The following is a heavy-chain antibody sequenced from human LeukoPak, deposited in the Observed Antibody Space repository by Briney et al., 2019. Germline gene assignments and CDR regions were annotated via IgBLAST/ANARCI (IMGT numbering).Heavy chain of an antibody. D-gene: IGHD3-22*01. CDR3: ASLVSYYYDSSGYYNFDY. Sequence: SETLSLTCTVSGGSISSYYWSWIRQPPGKGLEWIGYIYYSGSTNYNPSLKSRVTISVDTSKKQFSLKLSSVTAADTAVYYCASLVSYYYDSSGYYNFDYWGQGTLVTVSS. CDR1: GGSISSYY. V-gene: IGHV4-59*12. J-gene: IGHJ4*02. CDR2: IYYSGST.